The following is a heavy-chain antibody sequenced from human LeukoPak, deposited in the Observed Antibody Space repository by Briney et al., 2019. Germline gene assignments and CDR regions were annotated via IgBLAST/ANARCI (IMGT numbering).Heavy chain of an antibody. V-gene: IGHV3-30*18. Sequence: GRCMTLSCVASAFTFSSYGMRWVRQAPGKWLGWVAFILYDVSPKDYADSVKGRFPISRENSKNTMTLQMNSMRAEDTAIYYCAKDQGTMTRWYLFDIWGQGTMVTVSS. CDR3: AKDQGTMTRWYLFDI. CDR2: ILYDVSPK. D-gene: IGHD4-17*01. CDR1: AFTFSSYG. J-gene: IGHJ3*02.